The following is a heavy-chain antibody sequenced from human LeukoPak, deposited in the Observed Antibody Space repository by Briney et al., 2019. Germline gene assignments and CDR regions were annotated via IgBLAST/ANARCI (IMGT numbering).Heavy chain of an antibody. D-gene: IGHD6-13*01. CDR2: IYTSGST. V-gene: IGHV4-4*07. CDR1: GGSISRYY. J-gene: IGHJ5*02. Sequence: SETLSLTCTVSGGSISRYYWSWIRQPAGKGLEWIGRIYTSGSTNYNPSLKSRVTMSVDTSKNQFSLKLSSVTAADTAVYYCARDPLPYSSSYNWFDPWGQGTLVTVSS. CDR3: ARDPLPYSSSYNWFDP.